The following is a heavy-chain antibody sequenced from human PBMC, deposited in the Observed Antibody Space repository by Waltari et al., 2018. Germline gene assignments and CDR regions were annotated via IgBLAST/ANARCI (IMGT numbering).Heavy chain of an antibody. CDR2: IYSGGST. D-gene: IGHD3-22*01. CDR1: GGTFSSYA. V-gene: IGHV3-53*01. Sequence: VQLVQSGAEVKKPGSSVKVSCKASGGTFSSYAISWVRQAPGKGLEWVSVIYSGGSTYYADSVKGRFTISRDNSKNTLYLQMNSLRAEDTAVYYCARSGYYYDSSGYYLDYWGQGTLVTVSS. J-gene: IGHJ4*02. CDR3: ARSGYYYDSSGYYLDY.